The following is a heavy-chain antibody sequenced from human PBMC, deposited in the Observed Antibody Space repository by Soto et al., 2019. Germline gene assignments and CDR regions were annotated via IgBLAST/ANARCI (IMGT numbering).Heavy chain of an antibody. Sequence: QVQLVQSGAEVKKSGASVKVSCKTSGYTFTDNYIHWVRQAPGQGLQWMGWINPNTGDTHCPQDFQGWVTLTRDTSIRSVYMELRRLRYDDTAVYYCARQDLGGGYCFDTCGQGTRITVSS. J-gene: IGHJ3*02. CDR1: GYTFTDNY. CDR3: ARQDLGGGYCFDT. CDR2: INPNTGDT. V-gene: IGHV1-2*04. D-gene: IGHD2-15*01.